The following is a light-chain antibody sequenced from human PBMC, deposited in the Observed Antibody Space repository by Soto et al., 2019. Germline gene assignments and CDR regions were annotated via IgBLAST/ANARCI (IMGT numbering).Light chain of an antibody. CDR3: SSYTSSSTLE. J-gene: IGLJ1*01. CDR1: SSDVGGYNY. Sequence: SVLTQPASVSGSPGQSITISCTGTSSDVGGYNYVSWYQQHPGKAPKLMIYEVSNRPSGVSNRFSGSKSGNTASLTISGLQAEDEADYYCSSYTSSSTLEVGTGTKAPS. CDR2: EVS. V-gene: IGLV2-14*01.